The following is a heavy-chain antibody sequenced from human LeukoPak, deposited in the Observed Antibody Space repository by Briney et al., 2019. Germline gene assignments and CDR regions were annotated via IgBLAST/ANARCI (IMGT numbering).Heavy chain of an antibody. CDR2: IIPIFGTA. Sequence: SVKVSCKASGGTFSSYAISWVRQAPGQGLEWMGGIIPIFGTANYAQKFQGRVTITADESTSTAYMELSSLRSEDTAVYYCAKDRNFWPGSSGFDYWGQGTLVTVSS. D-gene: IGHD3/OR15-3a*01. CDR3: AKDRNFWPGSSGFDY. CDR1: GGTFSSYA. J-gene: IGHJ4*02. V-gene: IGHV1-69*13.